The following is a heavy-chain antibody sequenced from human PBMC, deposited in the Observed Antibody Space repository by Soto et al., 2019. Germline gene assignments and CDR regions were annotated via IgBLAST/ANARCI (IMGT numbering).Heavy chain of an antibody. CDR1: GFTFSNYW. CDR3: ARGPLDY. V-gene: IGHV3-7*03. Sequence: VQLVESGGGLVQPGGSLRLSCAASGFTFSNYWMNWVRQAPGGRLEWVANIKEDGTEKTYVDSVEGRFTISRDNGKNTLDLQMNGLRVGDTAMYYSARGPLDYWGQGTLVTVSS. J-gene: IGHJ4*02. CDR2: IKEDGTEK.